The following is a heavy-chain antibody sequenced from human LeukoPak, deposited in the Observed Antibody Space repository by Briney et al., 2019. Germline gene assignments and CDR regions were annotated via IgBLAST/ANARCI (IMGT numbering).Heavy chain of an antibody. D-gene: IGHD3-22*01. CDR2: TYRRSKWYN. CDR1: GDSVSSNSAV. Sequence: SQTLSLTCDISGDSVSSNSAVWNWIRQSPSRGLEWLGRTYRRSKWYNDYAVSVKSRITINPDTSRNQFSLQLSSVTPEDTAVYYCARDYYDSSGHSVLGLDIWGQGTTVTVSS. CDR3: ARDYYDSSGHSVLGLDI. V-gene: IGHV6-1*01. J-gene: IGHJ3*02.